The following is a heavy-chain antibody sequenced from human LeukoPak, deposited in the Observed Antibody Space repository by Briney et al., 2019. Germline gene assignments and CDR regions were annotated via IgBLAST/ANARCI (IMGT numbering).Heavy chain of an antibody. CDR1: GGSFSGYY. D-gene: IGHD3-3*01. CDR2: INHSGST. J-gene: IGHJ6*03. CDR3: ARLGLSRVTLPYYYYYYYMDV. Sequence: SETLSLTCAVYGGSFSGYYWSWIRQPPGKGLEWIGEINHSGSTNYNPSLKSRVTIPVDTSKNQFSLKLSSVTAADTAVYYCARLGLSRVTLPYYYYYYYMDVWGKGTTVTISS. V-gene: IGHV4-34*01.